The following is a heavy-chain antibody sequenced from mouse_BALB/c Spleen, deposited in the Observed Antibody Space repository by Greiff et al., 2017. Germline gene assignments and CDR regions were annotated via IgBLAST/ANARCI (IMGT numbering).Heavy chain of an antibody. D-gene: IGHD2-2*01. CDR1: GYSITSGY. V-gene: IGHV3-8*02. CDR3: VIYYGYDEGYFDV. CDR2: ISYSGST. Sequence: EVHLVESGPDLVKPSQSLSLTCTVTGYSITSGYWNWIRKFPGNKLEYMGYISYSGSTYYNPSLKSRISITRDTSKNQYYLQLNSVTTEDTATYYCVIYYGYDEGYFDVWGAGTTVTVSS. J-gene: IGHJ1*01.